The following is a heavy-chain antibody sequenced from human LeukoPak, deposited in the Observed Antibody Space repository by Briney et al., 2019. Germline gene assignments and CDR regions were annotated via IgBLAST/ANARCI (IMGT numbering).Heavy chain of an antibody. V-gene: IGHV3-7*04. D-gene: IGHD6-19*01. CDR1: GFPFSHYW. CDR3: VRAAGALNF. Sequence: GGSLRLSCSASGFPFSHYWMTWARQAPGKGLEWEANINQDESEKYYVDSVKGRFTISRDNARNSLYLQMNSPRAEDTAVYFCVRAAGALNFWGQGTLVTVSS. J-gene: IGHJ4*02. CDR2: INQDESEK.